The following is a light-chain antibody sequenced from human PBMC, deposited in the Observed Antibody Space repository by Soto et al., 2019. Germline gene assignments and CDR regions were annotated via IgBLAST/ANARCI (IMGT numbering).Light chain of an antibody. Sequence: EVVMTQSPATLSLSPGERATLSCRASRSISTYLAWYQQKPGQAPRLLIYEALNRATGIPARFSGSGSGTEFTLTISSLQSEDFAVYYCQQYNNWPPITFGQGTRLEIK. CDR2: EAL. CDR3: QQYNNWPPIT. CDR1: RSISTY. J-gene: IGKJ5*01. V-gene: IGKV3D-15*01.